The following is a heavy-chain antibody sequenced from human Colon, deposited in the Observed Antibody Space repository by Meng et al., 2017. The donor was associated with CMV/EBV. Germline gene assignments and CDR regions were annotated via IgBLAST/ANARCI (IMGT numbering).Heavy chain of an antibody. CDR2: MNPNSGGT. Sequence: ASVKVSCKASGYTFTSYDINWVRQATGQGLEWMGWMNPNSGGTRYAQKFQGRVTMARDTSISTAYLELSSLRSDDTAVYFCAKGGGASWGQGTLVTVSS. V-gene: IGHV1-8*02. CDR1: GYTFTSYD. CDR3: AKGGGAS. D-gene: IGHD1-26*01. J-gene: IGHJ5*02.